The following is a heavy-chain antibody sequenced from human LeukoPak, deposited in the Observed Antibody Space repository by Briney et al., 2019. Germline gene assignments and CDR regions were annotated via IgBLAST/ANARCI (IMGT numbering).Heavy chain of an antibody. Sequence: SETLSLTCAVYGGSFSGYYWSWIRQPPGKGLEWIGEINHSGSTNYNPSLKSRVTISVDTSKNQFSLKLSSVTAADTAVYYCARGPPRRNYYYYYYMDVWGKGTTVTVSS. CDR3: ARGPPRRNYYYYYYMDV. J-gene: IGHJ6*03. CDR2: INHSGST. V-gene: IGHV4-34*01. CDR1: GGSFSGYY.